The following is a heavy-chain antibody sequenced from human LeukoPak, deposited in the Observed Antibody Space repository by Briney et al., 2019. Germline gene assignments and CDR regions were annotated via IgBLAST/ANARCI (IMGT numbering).Heavy chain of an antibody. J-gene: IGHJ1*01. CDR3: ASPLGGSSGYYYFQH. Sequence: ASVKVSCKASGYTFTSYGISWVRQAPGQGLEWMGWINPNSGGTNYAQKFQGRVTMTKDTSISTAYMELSRLRSDDTAVYYCASPLGGSSGYYYFQHWGQGTLVTVSS. V-gene: IGHV1-2*02. D-gene: IGHD3-22*01. CDR2: INPNSGGT. CDR1: GYTFTSYG.